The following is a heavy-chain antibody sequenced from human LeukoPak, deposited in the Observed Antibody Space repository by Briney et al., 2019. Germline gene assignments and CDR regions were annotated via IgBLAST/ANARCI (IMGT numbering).Heavy chain of an antibody. D-gene: IGHD5-18*01. CDR3: ARVSDTSMSGDYFDY. J-gene: IGHJ4*02. V-gene: IGHV4-4*07. CDR2: IYTSGST. CDR1: GDSISSYY. Sequence: SETLSLTCIVSGDSISSYYWSWIRQPAGKRLECIGRIYTSGSTNYNPSLKSRVTMSIDTSKNQFSLKLSSVTAADTAVYYCARVSDTSMSGDYFDYWGQGTLVTVSS.